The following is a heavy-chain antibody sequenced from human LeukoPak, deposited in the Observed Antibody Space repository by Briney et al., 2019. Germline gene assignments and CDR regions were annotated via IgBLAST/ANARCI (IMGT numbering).Heavy chain of an antibody. D-gene: IGHD2-2*01. J-gene: IGHJ5*02. Sequence: GGSLRLSCAASGFTFSSYAMHWVRQAPGKGLEWVAVISYDGSNKYYADSVKGRFTISRDNSKNTLYLQMNSLRAEDTAVYYCAREDQPTFDPWRQGTLVTVSS. V-gene: IGHV3-30-3*01. CDR1: GFTFSSYA. CDR3: AREDQPTFDP. CDR2: ISYDGSNK.